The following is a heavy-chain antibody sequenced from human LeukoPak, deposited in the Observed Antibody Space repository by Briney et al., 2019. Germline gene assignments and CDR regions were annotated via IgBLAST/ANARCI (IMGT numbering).Heavy chain of an antibody. D-gene: IGHD3-10*01. CDR3: AKGPNFGSWRAVNY. Sequence: RPGGSLRLSCAVSDSSFWSHDMSWVRQPLEKGLEWVSSIASDGASFYADSVRGRFTISRDKSQNILYLQMNSLRADDTARYYCAKGPNFGSWRAVNYWGQGRLVTVSS. CDR1: DSSFWSHD. CDR2: IASDGAS. V-gene: IGHV3-23*01. J-gene: IGHJ4*02.